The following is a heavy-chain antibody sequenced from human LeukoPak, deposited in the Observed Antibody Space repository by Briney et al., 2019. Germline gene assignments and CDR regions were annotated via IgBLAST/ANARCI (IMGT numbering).Heavy chain of an antibody. V-gene: IGHV1-69*13. D-gene: IGHD2-15*01. CDR2: IIPIFGTA. CDR1: GGTFSSYA. J-gene: IGHJ5*02. Sequence: SVKVSCKASGGTFSSYAISWVRQAPGQGLEWMGGIIPIFGTANCAQKFQGRVTITADESTSTAYMELSSLRSEDTAVYYCARARDIVVVVAAFDPWGQGTLVTVSS. CDR3: ARARDIVVVVAAFDP.